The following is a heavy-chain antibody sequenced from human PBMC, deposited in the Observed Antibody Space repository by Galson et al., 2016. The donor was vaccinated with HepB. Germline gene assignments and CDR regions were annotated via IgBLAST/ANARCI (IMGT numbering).Heavy chain of an antibody. CDR2: IYHSGST. Sequence: SETLSLTCTVSGGSMYYYFWSWIRQPQGKGLEWIGYIYHSGSTKYNPSLNSRVTISLDTSKNQVSLNLTSVTAADTAVYYCARAPRTGYFDYWGPGSLVTVSS. CDR3: ARAPRTGYFDY. CDR1: GGSMYYYF. D-gene: IGHD1-1*01. J-gene: IGHJ4*02. V-gene: IGHV4-59*01.